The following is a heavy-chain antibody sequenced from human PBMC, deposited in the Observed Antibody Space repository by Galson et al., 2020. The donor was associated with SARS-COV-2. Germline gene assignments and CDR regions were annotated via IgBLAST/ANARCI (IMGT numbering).Heavy chain of an antibody. CDR3: AKEVRGVIIFYYYYYMGV. CDR2: IRYDGSNK. Sequence: LSLTCAASGFTFSSYGMHWVRQAPGKGLEWVAFIRYDGSNKYYAESVKGRFTISRDNSKNTLYLQMNSLSAEDTAVYYCAKEVRGVIIFYYYYYMGVWGKGTTVTVSS. J-gene: IGHJ6*03. CDR1: GFTFSSYG. V-gene: IGHV3-30*02. D-gene: IGHD3-10*01.